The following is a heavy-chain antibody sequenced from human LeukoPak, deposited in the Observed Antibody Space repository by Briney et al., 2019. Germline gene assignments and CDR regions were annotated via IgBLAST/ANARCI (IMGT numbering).Heavy chain of an antibody. D-gene: IGHD6-6*01. Sequence: GGSLRLSCAASGFTFSSYAMSWVRQAPGKGLEWVSSISSSSSYIYYADSVKGRFTISRDNAKNSLYLQMNSLRAEDTAVYYCARDGEGSVAARLSYWGQGTLVTVSS. CDR1: GFTFSSYA. CDR3: ARDGEGSVAARLSY. V-gene: IGHV3-21*01. J-gene: IGHJ4*02. CDR2: ISSSSSYI.